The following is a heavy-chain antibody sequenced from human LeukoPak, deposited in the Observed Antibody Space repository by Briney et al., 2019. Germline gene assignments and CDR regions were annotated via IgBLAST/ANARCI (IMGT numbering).Heavy chain of an antibody. Sequence: GGSLRLSCAASGFTFSSYWMSWVRQAPGKGLERVANIKQEGSEKYYVASVKGRFTISRDNSKNTLYLQMNSLRAEDTGVYYCASGMGPYYYYGMDVWGQGTTVTVSS. J-gene: IGHJ6*02. CDR2: IKQEGSEK. CDR1: GFTFSSYW. D-gene: IGHD1-14*01. CDR3: ASGMGPYYYYGMDV. V-gene: IGHV3-7*03.